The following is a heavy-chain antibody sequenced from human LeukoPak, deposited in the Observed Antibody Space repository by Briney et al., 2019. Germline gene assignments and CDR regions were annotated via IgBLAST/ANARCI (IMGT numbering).Heavy chain of an antibody. J-gene: IGHJ4*02. D-gene: IGHD3-22*01. CDR2: IKQDGSEK. V-gene: IGHV3-7*01. CDR1: GFTFSSYW. CDR3: ARSSSSGDYYFDY. Sequence: GGSLRLSCAASGFTFSSYWMSWVRQAPGKGLEWVANIKQDGSEKYYVDSVKGRFTISRDNAKNSLYLQMNSLSAEDTAVYYCARSSSSGDYYFDYWGQGTLVTVSS.